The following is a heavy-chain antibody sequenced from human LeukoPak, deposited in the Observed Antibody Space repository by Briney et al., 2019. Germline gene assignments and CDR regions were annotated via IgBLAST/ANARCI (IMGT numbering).Heavy chain of an antibody. V-gene: IGHV3-23*01. CDR1: GFTFSSYA. CDR2: ISGSGGST. Sequence: PGGSLRLSCAASGFTFSSYAMSWVRQAPGKGLEWVSAISGSGGSTYYADSVKGRFTISRDNSKNTLYLQMDSLRAEDTAVYYCAKNYDYVWDPLGVWGQGTLVTVSS. CDR3: AKNYDYVWDPLGV. J-gene: IGHJ4*02. D-gene: IGHD3-16*01.